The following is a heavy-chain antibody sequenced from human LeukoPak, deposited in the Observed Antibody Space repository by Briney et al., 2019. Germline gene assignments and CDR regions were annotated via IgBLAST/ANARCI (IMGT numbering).Heavy chain of an antibody. D-gene: IGHD1-26*01. CDR2: INHSGST. J-gene: IGHJ6*03. V-gene: IGHV4-34*01. Sequence: SETLSLTCAVYGGSFSGYYWSWIRQPPGKGLEWIGEINHSGSTNYNPSLKSRVTISVDTSKNQFSLKLSSVTAADTAVYSCARGRWELLYYYYYMDVWGKGTTVTVSS. CDR1: GGSFSGYY. CDR3: ARGRWELLYYYYYMDV.